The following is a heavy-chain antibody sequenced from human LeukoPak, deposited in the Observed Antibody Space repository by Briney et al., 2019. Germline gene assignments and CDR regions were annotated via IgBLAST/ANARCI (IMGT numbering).Heavy chain of an antibody. CDR3: ARVLGCTNGVCHDAFDI. Sequence: GGSLRLSCAASGFTFSNYDMHWVRQAPGKGLERVAFIRYDGTNKYYADSVKGRFTISRDNAKKSLYLQMNSLRAEDTAVYFCARVLGCTNGVCHDAFDIWGQGTVVTVSS. CDR1: GFTFSNYD. D-gene: IGHD2-8*01. J-gene: IGHJ3*02. V-gene: IGHV3-30*02. CDR2: IRYDGTNK.